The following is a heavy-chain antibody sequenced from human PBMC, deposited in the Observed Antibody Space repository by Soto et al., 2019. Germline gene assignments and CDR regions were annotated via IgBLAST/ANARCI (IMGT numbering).Heavy chain of an antibody. CDR3: AKSAAIYESNYFYFYGMDV. CDR1: GFTFNTYA. J-gene: IGHJ6*02. CDR2: ISGSGSST. D-gene: IGHD6-13*01. Sequence: GGSLRLSCAASGFTFNTYAMIWVRQAPGKGLDWVSAISGSGSSTYYADSVKGRFTISRDNSKNTLYLRMNSLRAEDTALYYCAKSAAIYESNYFYFYGMDVWGQGTTVTVSS. V-gene: IGHV3-23*01.